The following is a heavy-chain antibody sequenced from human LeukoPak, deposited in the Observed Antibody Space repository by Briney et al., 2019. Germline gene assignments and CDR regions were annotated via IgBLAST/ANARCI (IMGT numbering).Heavy chain of an antibody. J-gene: IGHJ4*02. CDR1: GYTFTSYG. V-gene: IGHV1-18*01. D-gene: IGHD3-22*01. CDR3: ATPAYYYDSSGYYLDY. Sequence: ASVKVSCKASGYTFTSYGSSWVRQAPGQGLEWMGWISAYNGNTNYAQKLQGRVTMTTDTSTSTAYMELRSLRSDDTAVYYCATPAYYYDSSGYYLDYWGQGTLVTVSS. CDR2: ISAYNGNT.